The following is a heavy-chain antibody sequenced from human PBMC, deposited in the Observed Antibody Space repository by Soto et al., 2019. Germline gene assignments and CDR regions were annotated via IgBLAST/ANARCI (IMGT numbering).Heavy chain of an antibody. CDR3: ARSREFAY. Sequence: QVQLRESGSGLVKPLETLSLTCGVSGGSLSGATYSWNWIRQPPGKGLEWIGYIFPSGTTYYNPSLKSRVTISIDVSKNQFSLSLRSLTAADTAVYYCARSREFAYWSQGTLVTVSS. V-gene: IGHV4-30-2*01. J-gene: IGHJ4*02. CDR2: IFPSGTT. CDR1: GGSLSGATYS.